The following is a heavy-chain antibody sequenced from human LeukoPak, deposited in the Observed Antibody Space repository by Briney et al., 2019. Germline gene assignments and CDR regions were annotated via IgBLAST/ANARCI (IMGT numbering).Heavy chain of an antibody. CDR1: DVSFSTYY. CDR3: ARDGGSGGRLFDS. Sequence: PSETLSLTCTVSDVSFSTYYWSWIRQPPGKGLEWIGYIYYSGTTNYNPSLKSRVTISVDTSKNQFSLRLSSVTAADTAVYYYARDGGSGGRLFDSWGQGTLVTVSS. J-gene: IGHJ4*02. V-gene: IGHV4-59*01. CDR2: IYYSGTT. D-gene: IGHD2-15*01.